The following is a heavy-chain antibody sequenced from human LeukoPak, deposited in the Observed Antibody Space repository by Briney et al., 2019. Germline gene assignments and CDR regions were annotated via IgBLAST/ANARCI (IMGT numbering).Heavy chain of an antibody. D-gene: IGHD3-22*01. J-gene: IGHJ5*02. Sequence: SETLSLTCTVSGGSISGSSYYWGWIRQPPGKGLEWIGGIYYSGSTYYNPSLKSRVTISVDRSKNQFSLKLSSVTAADTAVYYCARGTMKSGFDPWGQGTLVTVSS. CDR3: ARGTMKSGFDP. CDR2: IYYSGST. V-gene: IGHV4-39*07. CDR1: GGSISGSSYY.